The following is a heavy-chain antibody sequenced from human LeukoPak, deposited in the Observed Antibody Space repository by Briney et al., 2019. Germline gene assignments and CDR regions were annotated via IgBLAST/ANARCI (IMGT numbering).Heavy chain of an antibody. V-gene: IGHV1-69*04. J-gene: IGHJ5*02. CDR1: GYTFSSYA. D-gene: IGHD2-15*01. CDR2: IIPILGIA. Sequence: SVKVSCKASGYTFSSYAISWVRQAPGQGLEWMGRIIPILGIANYAQKFQGRVTITADKSTSTAYMELSRLRSEDTAGYYCPRDVVVVAGRNWFAPGGQGTLSPSP. CDR3: PRDVVVVAGRNWFAP.